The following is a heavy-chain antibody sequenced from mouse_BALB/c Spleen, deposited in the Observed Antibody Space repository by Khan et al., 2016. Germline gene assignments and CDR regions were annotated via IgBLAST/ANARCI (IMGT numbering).Heavy chain of an antibody. CDR2: INTETGEP. J-gene: IGHJ4*01. CDR1: GYTFTDYS. V-gene: IGHV9-2-1*01. Sequence: QIQLVQSGPELKKPGETVKISCKASGYTFTDYSMHWVKQAPGKGLKWMGWINTETGEPTYADDFKGRFAFSLETSASTAYSEINNLKNEDTATYFCARSTVVARIYYAMDYWGQGTSVTVSS. D-gene: IGHD1-1*01. CDR3: ARSTVVARIYYAMDY.